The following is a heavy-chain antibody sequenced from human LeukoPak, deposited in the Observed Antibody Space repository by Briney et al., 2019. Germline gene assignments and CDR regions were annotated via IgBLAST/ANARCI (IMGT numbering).Heavy chain of an antibody. V-gene: IGHV3-7*01. CDR1: GFTFSSYW. CDR2: IKQDGSEK. CDR3: AREGTYYYDSSGYD. D-gene: IGHD3-22*01. Sequence: GGSLRLSCAASGFTFSSYWMSWVRQAPGKGLEWVANIKQDGSEKYYADSVKGRFTISRDNAKNSLYLQMNSLRAEDTAVYYCAREGTYYYDSSGYDWGQGTLVTVSS. J-gene: IGHJ4*02.